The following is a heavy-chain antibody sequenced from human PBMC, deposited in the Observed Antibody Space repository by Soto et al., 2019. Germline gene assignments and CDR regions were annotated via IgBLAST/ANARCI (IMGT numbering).Heavy chain of an antibody. Sequence: QVQVVESGGGVVQPGRSLRLSCAASGFTFSDYDMNWVRQAPGKGLEWVALIWIDGSNKYYADSVKGRFTISRDNSKNTLYLQMNGLRAEDTAVYYCARDRRGMDVWGQGTTVTVSS. J-gene: IGHJ6*02. CDR2: IWIDGSNK. CDR3: ARDRRGMDV. V-gene: IGHV3-33*01. CDR1: GFTFSDYD.